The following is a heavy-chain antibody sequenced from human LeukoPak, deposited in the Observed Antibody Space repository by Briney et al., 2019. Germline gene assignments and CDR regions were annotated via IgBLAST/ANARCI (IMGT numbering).Heavy chain of an antibody. CDR3: TRGAAYYYGSGSYYSRYFDY. CDR2: IKSKTDGGTT. CDR1: GFTFSNAW. Sequence: GGSLRLSCAASGFTFSNAWMSWVRQAPGKGLEWVGRIKSKTDGGTTDYAAPVKGRFTISRDDSKNTLYLQMNSLKTEDIAVYYCTRGAAYYYGSGSYYSRYFDYWGQGTLVTVSS. D-gene: IGHD3-10*01. J-gene: IGHJ4*02. V-gene: IGHV3-15*01.